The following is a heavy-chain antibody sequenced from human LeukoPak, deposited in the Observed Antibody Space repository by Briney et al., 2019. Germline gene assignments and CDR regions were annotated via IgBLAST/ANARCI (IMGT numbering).Heavy chain of an antibody. Sequence: SETLSLTCKVSADSMSDYDWSWIRQPAGKGLEWIGRISDSGSINYNPSLKSRITVSVDTSKKQFSLKLSSVTAADTAVYYCARDLMAMTDVWGKGTTVTVSS. D-gene: IGHD5-24*01. CDR2: ISDSGSI. CDR1: ADSMSDYD. J-gene: IGHJ6*04. CDR3: ARDLMAMTDV. V-gene: IGHV4-4*07.